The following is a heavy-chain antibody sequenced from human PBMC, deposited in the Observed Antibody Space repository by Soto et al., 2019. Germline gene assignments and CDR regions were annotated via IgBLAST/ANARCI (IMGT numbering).Heavy chain of an antibody. CDR2: ISYDGSNK. CDR3: ARTSPGVMTTVTPPDY. V-gene: IGHV3-30-3*01. D-gene: IGHD4-17*01. Sequence: WGSLRLSCAASGFTFSSYAMHWVRQAPGKGLEWVAVISYDGSNKYYADSVKGRFTISRDNSKNTLYLQMNSLRAEDTAVYYCARTSPGVMTTVTPPDYWGQGTLVTVSS. J-gene: IGHJ4*02. CDR1: GFTFSSYA.